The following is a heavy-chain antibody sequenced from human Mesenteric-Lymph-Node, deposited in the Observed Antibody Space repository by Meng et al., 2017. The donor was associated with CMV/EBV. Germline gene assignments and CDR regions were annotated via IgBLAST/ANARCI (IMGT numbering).Heavy chain of an antibody. J-gene: IGHJ4*02. CDR2: IYYSGST. V-gene: IGHV4-61*01. CDR1: GGSVSGGSGSVSYGSYY. D-gene: IGHD3-3*01. Sequence: SETLSLTCTVSGGSVSGGSGSVSYGSYYWSWIRQPPGKGLEWIGYIYYSGSTNYNPSLKSRVTISLDTSKNQFSLKLSSVTAADTAIYYCATVWNGYYSDWGQGTLVTVSS. CDR3: ATVWNGYYSD.